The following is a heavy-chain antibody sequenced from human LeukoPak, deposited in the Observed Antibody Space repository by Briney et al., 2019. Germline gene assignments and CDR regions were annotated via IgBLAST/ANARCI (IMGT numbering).Heavy chain of an antibody. CDR1: GYSISSGYY. V-gene: IGHV4-38-2*02. D-gene: IGHD6-19*01. Sequence: PSETVSLTCTVSGYSISSGYYWGWIRQPPGKGLEWIGNIYYSGSTYYNPSLKSRVTISVDTSKNQFSLKLSPVTAADTAVFYCARRQWLVSDFDYWGQGTLVTVSS. CDR3: ARRQWLVSDFDY. CDR2: IYYSGST. J-gene: IGHJ4*02.